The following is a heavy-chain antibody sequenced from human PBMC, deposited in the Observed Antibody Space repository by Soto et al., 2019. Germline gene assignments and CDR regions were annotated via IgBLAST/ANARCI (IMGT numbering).Heavy chain of an antibody. Sequence: PGGSLRLSCAASGFTFSSYGMHWVRQAPGKGLEWVSSISSSSSYIYYADSVKGRFTISRDNAKNSLYLQMNSLRAEDTAVYYCASEPAAIYYYYYYGMDVWGQGTTVTVSS. D-gene: IGHD2-2*01. CDR3: ASEPAAIYYYYYYGMDV. V-gene: IGHV3-21*01. CDR1: GFTFSSYG. J-gene: IGHJ6*02. CDR2: ISSSSSYI.